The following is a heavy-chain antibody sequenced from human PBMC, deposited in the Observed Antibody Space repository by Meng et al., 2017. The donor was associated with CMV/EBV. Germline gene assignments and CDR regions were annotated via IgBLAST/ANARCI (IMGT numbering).Heavy chain of an antibody. J-gene: IGHJ4*02. CDR1: VGSFSGYY. D-gene: IGHD3-22*01. CDR3: ARPNDSSGYRNAFDI. CDR2: INHSGST. V-gene: IGHV4-34*02. Sequence: QVALTQGVPGPLSPSETLSLTCAVYVGSFSGYYWSWIRQPPGKGLEWIGEINHSGSTNYNPSLKSRVTISVDTSKNQFSLKLSSVTAADTAVYYCARPNDSSGYRNAFDIWGQGTLVTVSS.